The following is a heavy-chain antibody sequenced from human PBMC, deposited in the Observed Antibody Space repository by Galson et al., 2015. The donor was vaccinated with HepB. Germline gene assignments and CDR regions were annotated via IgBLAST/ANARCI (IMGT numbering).Heavy chain of an antibody. J-gene: IGHJ5*02. CDR1: GGSFSGYY. Sequence: ETLSLTCAVYGGSFSGYYWSWIRQSPGKGLEWIGDINHSGSTNYNPSLKSRVTISVDTSKNQFSLNLSSVTAADTAVYYCARRQSSSSWYDRGWFDPWGQGTLVTVSS. V-gene: IGHV4-34*01. D-gene: IGHD6-13*01. CDR3: ARRQSSSSWYDRGWFDP. CDR2: INHSGST.